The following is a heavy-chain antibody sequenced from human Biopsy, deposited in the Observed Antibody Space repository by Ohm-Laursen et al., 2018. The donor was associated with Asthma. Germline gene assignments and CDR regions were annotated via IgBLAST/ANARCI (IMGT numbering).Heavy chain of an antibody. CDR3: ARKAGSCISRTCYSLDF. J-gene: IGHJ4*02. Sequence: SSVKVSCKSLGGTFNTYVIGWVRQAPGQGLEWMGGINSVFGTTTYPQKFQDRVTITADDSTSTVYMELSSLRSEDTAVYYCARKAGSCISRTCYSLDFWGQGTLLTVSS. V-gene: IGHV1-69*01. D-gene: IGHD2-2*01. CDR1: GGTFNTYV. CDR2: INSVFGTT.